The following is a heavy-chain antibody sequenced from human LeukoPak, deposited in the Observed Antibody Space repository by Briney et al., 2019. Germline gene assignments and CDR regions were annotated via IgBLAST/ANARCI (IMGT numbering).Heavy chain of an antibody. V-gene: IGHV3-23*01. CDR1: GFTFSSYA. Sequence: GGSLRLSCAASGFTFSSYAMSWVRQAPGKGLEWVSAISGSGGSTYYADSVKGRFTISRDNPKNTLYLQMNSLRAEDTAVYYCAKVPNSSGYLDWFDPWGQGTLVTVSS. CDR2: ISGSGGST. CDR3: AKVPNSSGYLDWFDP. J-gene: IGHJ5*02. D-gene: IGHD3-22*01.